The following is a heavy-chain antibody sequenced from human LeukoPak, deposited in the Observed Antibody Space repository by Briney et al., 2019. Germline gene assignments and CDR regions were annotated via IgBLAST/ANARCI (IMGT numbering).Heavy chain of an antibody. CDR1: GGSISSHY. Sequence: SETLSLTCTVSGGSISSHYRSWIRQPPGKGLEWIGYIYYSGSTNYNPSLKSRVTISVDTSKNQFSLKLSSVTAADTAVYYCARGGPHNSHYYYYYMDVWGKGTTVTVSS. V-gene: IGHV4-59*11. CDR3: ARGGPHNSHYYYYYMDV. D-gene: IGHD2/OR15-2a*01. J-gene: IGHJ6*03. CDR2: IYYSGST.